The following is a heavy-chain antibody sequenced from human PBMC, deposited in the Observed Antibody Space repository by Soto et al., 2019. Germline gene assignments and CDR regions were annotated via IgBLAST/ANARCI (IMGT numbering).Heavy chain of an antibody. J-gene: IGHJ4*02. D-gene: IGHD4-17*01. Sequence: PSETLSLTCSVSGGSVSNNTYYWSWIRQPPGKRLEWIGYVYYSGTTNYNPSLKSRVTISVDLSKNQFSLRLSSVTTADTALYYCARTTAVPNTLRSRYFFDYWGQGTLVTVSS. CDR3: ARTTAVPNTLRSRYFFDY. V-gene: IGHV4-61*01. CDR2: VYYSGTT. CDR1: GGSVSNNTYY.